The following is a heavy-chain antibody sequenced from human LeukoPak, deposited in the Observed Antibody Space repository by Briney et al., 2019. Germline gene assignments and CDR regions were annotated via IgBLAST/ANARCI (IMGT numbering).Heavy chain of an antibody. J-gene: IGHJ4*02. V-gene: IGHV3-23*01. D-gene: IGHD3-22*01. CDR2: ISGSGVNT. CDR1: GFSLTNFG. CDR3: AKFAFGDFYDGSRYYLYLDY. Sequence: GGSLRLSCAVSGFSLTNFGMTWVRQAPGKGLEWVSSISGSGVNTYYADSVKGRFTISRDSSKNTVYLQMNSLRAEDTAVYFCAKFAFGDFYDGSRYYLYLDYWGQGTLVTVSS.